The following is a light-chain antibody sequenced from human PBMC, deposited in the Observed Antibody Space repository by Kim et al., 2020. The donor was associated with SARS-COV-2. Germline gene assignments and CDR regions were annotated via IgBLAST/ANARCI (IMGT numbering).Light chain of an antibody. CDR2: YDS. CDR1: NIGTKS. J-gene: IGLJ3*02. CDR3: QVWDSSSHHAV. Sequence: SYELAQPPSVSVAPGKTARITCGGNNIGTKSVHWCQQKPGQAPVVVIFYDSDRHSGIPERFSGSNSGNTATLTISRVEAGDEADNYCQVWDSSSHHAVFGGGTKLTVL. V-gene: IGLV3-21*04.